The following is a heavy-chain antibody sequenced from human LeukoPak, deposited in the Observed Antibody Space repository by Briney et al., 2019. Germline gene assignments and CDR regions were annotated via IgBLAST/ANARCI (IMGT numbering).Heavy chain of an antibody. D-gene: IGHD2-8*01. CDR2: IYSGGST. V-gene: IGHV3-66*01. CDR1: GFTVSSNY. Sequence: PGGSLRLSCAASGFTVSSNYMSWVRQAPGKGLEWVAVIYSGGSTYYADSVKGRFTISRDNSKNTLYLQMNSLRAEDTAVYYCASDYVWDAFDIWGQGTMVTVSS. CDR3: ASDYVWDAFDI. J-gene: IGHJ3*02.